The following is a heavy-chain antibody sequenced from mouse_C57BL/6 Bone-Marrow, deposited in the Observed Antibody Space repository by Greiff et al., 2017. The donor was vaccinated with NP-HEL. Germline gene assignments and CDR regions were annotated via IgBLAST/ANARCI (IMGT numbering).Heavy chain of an antibody. Sequence: QVHVKQPGAELVKPGASVKLSCKASGYTFTSYWMHWVKQRPGRGLEWIGRIDPNSGGTKYNEKFKSKATLTVDKPSSTAYMQLSSLTSEDSAVYYCAITTVVVHWYFDVWGTGTTVTVSS. CDR1: GYTFTSYW. CDR2: IDPNSGGT. CDR3: AITTVVVHWYFDV. V-gene: IGHV1-72*01. D-gene: IGHD1-1*01. J-gene: IGHJ1*03.